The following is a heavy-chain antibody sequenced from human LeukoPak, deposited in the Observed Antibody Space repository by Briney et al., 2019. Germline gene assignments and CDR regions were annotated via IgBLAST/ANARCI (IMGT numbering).Heavy chain of an antibody. CDR2: IIPIFGTA. Sequence: GASVKLSCKASGGTFSSYAISWVRQAPGQGLEWMGGIIPIFGTANYAQKFQGRVTITADKSTSTAYMELSNLRSEDTAVYYCARKVPNDSSGYYYRGQFDPWGQGTLVTVSS. D-gene: IGHD3-22*01. J-gene: IGHJ5*02. V-gene: IGHV1-69*06. CDR3: ARKVPNDSSGYYYRGQFDP. CDR1: GGTFSSYA.